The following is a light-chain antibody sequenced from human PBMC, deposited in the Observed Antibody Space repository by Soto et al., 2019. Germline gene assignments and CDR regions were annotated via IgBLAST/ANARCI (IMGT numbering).Light chain of an antibody. Sequence: EIVLTQSPATLSLSPGERATLSCRASQSINNYLAWYQQKPGQAPRLLIYGASSRPTGIPDRFSGSGSGTDFTLTISRLEPEDFAVYYCQQYGSSSTFGQGTRLEIK. CDR3: QQYGSSST. V-gene: IGKV3-20*01. CDR2: GAS. CDR1: QSINNY. J-gene: IGKJ5*01.